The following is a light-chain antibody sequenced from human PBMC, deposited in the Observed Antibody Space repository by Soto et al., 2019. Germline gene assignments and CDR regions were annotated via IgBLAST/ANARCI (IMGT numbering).Light chain of an antibody. CDR2: GAS. Sequence: DIQLTQSPCTLSLSPGERVTLSCRASQSVSSSYSAWYQQKPGEAPRLLIYGASSRATGIPDRFSGSGSGTDFTLTISRLEPEDFAVYYCQQYGSSPVTFGQGTKLEIK. CDR1: QSVSSSY. CDR3: QQYGSSPVT. V-gene: IGKV3-20*01. J-gene: IGKJ2*01.